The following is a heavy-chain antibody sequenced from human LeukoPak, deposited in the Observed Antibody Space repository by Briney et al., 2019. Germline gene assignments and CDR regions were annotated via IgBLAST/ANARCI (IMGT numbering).Heavy chain of an antibody. CDR2: IYYSGST. J-gene: IGHJ4*02. V-gene: IGHV4-61*01. Sequence: KPSETLSLTCTVSGGSISSSSYYWSWIRQPPGKGLEWIGYIYYSGSTNYNPSLKSRVTISVDTSKNQFSLKLSSVTAADTAVYYCARVMFGVAFYWGQGTLVTVSS. D-gene: IGHD3-3*01. CDR1: GGSISSSSYY. CDR3: ARVMFGVAFY.